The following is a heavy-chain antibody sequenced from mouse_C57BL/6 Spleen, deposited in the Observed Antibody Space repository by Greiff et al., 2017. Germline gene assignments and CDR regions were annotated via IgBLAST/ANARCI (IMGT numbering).Heavy chain of an antibody. CDR2: INPSSGYT. J-gene: IGHJ4*01. D-gene: IGHD1-2*01. CDR1: GYTFTSYT. CDR3: ARSLLRSYAMDY. Sequence: VQLQQSGAELARPGASVKMSCKASGYTFTSYTMHWVKQRPGQGLEWIGYINPSSGYTKYNQKFKDKATLTADKSSSTAYMQLSSLTSEDSAVYYCARSLLRSYAMDYWGQGTSVTVSS. V-gene: IGHV1-4*01.